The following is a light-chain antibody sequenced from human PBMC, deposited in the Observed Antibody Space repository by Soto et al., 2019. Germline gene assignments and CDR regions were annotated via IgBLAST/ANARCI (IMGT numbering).Light chain of an antibody. CDR3: QQYNNWLIT. Sequence: EIVMTQSPATLSVSPGERATLSCRASQSVSSNLAWYQQKPGQAPRLLIYGVSTRATGIPARFNGSGSGTEFTLTISSLQSEDFAVYYCQQYNNWLITFGQGTRLEIK. CDR1: QSVSSN. J-gene: IGKJ5*01. V-gene: IGKV3-15*01. CDR2: GVS.